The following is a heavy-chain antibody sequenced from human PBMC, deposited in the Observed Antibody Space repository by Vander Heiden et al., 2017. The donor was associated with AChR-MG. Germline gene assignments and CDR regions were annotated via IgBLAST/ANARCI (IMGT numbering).Heavy chain of an antibody. Sequence: EVQLVESGGGLVQPGGALRLSCAASGSTFSSYWMSWVRQAPGKGLEWVANITQAGSEKYYVDVVKGRFTISRDNAKNSLYLQMKRVRAEDTAVYYCARGGRRGVMGYMDVWGNVTTVTVSS. CDR1: GSTFSSYW. D-gene: IGHD3-16*01. V-gene: IGHV3-7*01. CDR3: ARGGRRGVMGYMDV. J-gene: IGHJ6*03. CDR2: ITQAGSEK.